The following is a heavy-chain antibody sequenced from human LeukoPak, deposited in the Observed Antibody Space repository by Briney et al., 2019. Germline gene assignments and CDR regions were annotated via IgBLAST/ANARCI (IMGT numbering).Heavy chain of an antibody. CDR3: ARRYYFNLGSFPFDF. V-gene: IGHV4-34*01. D-gene: IGHD2/OR15-2a*01. J-gene: IGHJ4*02. CDR1: GGPFSGYF. Sequence: SETLSLTCAVSGGPFSGYFWSWIRQSSGKGLEWIGEIHNSGTTNYNPSLNSRLTISEDTSKNQFYLNLISVTAADTAVYYCARRYYFNLGSFPFDFWGQGTLVTVSS. CDR2: IHNSGTT.